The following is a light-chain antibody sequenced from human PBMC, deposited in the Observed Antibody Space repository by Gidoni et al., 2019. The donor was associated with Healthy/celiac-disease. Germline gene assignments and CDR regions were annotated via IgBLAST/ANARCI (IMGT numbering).Light chain of an antibody. CDR2: AAS. J-gene: IGKJ1*01. CDR1: QSIRSY. CDR3: QQSYSTPPT. V-gene: IGKV1-39*01. Sequence: DIQMTQSPSSLSASVGDRVTITCRASQSIRSYLNWYHQKPGKAPKLLIYAASSLPSGVPSRFSGSGSGTDFTLTISSLQPEDFATYYCQQSYSTPPTFGQGTKVEIK.